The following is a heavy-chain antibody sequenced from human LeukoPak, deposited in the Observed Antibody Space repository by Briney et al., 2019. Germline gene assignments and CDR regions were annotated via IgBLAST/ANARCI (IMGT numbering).Heavy chain of an antibody. CDR1: RYTYTVYY. CDR3: ARPSWSSGDLMDV. D-gene: IGHD3-10*01. CDR2: INPKNGST. J-gene: IGHJ6*02. Sequence: ASVSLFCKASRYTYTVYYIHWVRQAPGKGREGMGCINPKNGSTNFAQKFQGRVTMTRDTSISTAYMKLSGLKSDDTAVYYCARPSWSSGDLMDVRGQGTTVTVSS. V-gene: IGHV1-2*02.